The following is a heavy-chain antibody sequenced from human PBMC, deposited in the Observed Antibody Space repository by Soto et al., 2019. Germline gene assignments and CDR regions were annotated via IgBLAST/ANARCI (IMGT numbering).Heavy chain of an antibody. Sequence: QVQLVQSGAEVKKPGSSVKVSCKASGVTFRKYSITWVRQAPGQGLEWMGRIIPMLGIANYAQQFQGRVTITADKSTSTAYMEMSSLRSEDTAVYYCAREEQQLNYYFYGMDVWGQGTTVTVS. CDR3: AREEQQLNYYFYGMDV. J-gene: IGHJ6*02. CDR2: IIPMLGIA. CDR1: GVTFRKYS. V-gene: IGHV1-69*08. D-gene: IGHD1-26*01.